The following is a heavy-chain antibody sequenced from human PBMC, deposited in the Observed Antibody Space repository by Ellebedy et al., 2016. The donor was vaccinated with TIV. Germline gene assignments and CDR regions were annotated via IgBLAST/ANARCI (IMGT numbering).Heavy chain of an antibody. V-gene: IGHV1-18*04. CDR2: ISAYSGNT. D-gene: IGHD2-21*01. Sequence: ASVKVSCKASGYTFTSFGISWMRQAPGQGLEWMGWISAYSGNTNYVQKFQGRVTMTTDTSTIPGYMELRSLRSDDTAVYYCARVIGLFDCDGAICSPPPPLDYWGRGTLVTVTS. CDR1: GYTFTSFG. J-gene: IGHJ4*02. CDR3: ARVIGLFDCDGAICSPPPPLDY.